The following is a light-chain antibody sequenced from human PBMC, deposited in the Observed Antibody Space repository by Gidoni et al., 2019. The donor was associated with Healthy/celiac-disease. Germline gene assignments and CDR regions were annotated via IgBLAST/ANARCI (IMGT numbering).Light chain of an antibody. J-gene: IGKJ4*01. CDR2: DAS. Sequence: EIVLTQSPATLSLSPGERATPSRRASQSVSSYLAWYQQKPGQAPRLLIYDASNRATGIPARFSGSGSGTDFTLTISSLEPEDFAVYYCQQRSNWPLTFGGXTKVEIK. CDR3: QQRSNWPLT. CDR1: QSVSSY. V-gene: IGKV3-11*01.